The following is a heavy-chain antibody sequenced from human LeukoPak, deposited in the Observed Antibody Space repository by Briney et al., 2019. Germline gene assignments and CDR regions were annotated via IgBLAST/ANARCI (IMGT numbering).Heavy chain of an antibody. CDR3: ARDRSRSGDDYELDY. D-gene: IGHD5-12*01. CDR2: IKEDGSEK. J-gene: IGHJ4*02. V-gene: IGHV3-7*01. CDR1: GFTLSSYW. Sequence: GGSVRLSCAASGFTLSSYWMSWVRQAPGKGLEWVANIKEDGSEKHYIDSVKGRFTISRDNAKNSLYLLMNSLRPEDTAVYYCARDRSRSGDDYELDYWGQGTLVTVSS.